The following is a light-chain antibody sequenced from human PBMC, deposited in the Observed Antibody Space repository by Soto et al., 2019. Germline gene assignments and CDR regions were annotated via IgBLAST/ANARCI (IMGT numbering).Light chain of an antibody. CDR2: DAS. J-gene: IGKJ1*01. CDR1: QSVSTN. Sequence: EIVMTQSPATLSVSPGERATLSCRASQSVSTNLAWYQQKPGQAPRLLIYDASTRATGIPARFSGSGSGTEFTLTIGSLQSEDLAVYYCQKYNNWPPWTFGQGTKVEIK. V-gene: IGKV3-15*01. CDR3: QKYNNWPPWT.